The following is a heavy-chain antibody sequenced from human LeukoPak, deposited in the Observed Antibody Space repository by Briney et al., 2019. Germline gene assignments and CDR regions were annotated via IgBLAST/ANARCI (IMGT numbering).Heavy chain of an antibody. CDR3: AKDHDSGWPEYLQH. J-gene: IGHJ1*01. D-gene: IGHD6-19*01. Sequence: PGGSLRLSCAASGVTLSNYGMHWVRQAPGKGLEWVGVISYNGIHKDYADSVKGRFTISRDSSKNTLYLQMNSLRADDTGVYYCAKDHDSGWPEYLQHWGQGTLVTVSS. V-gene: IGHV3-30*18. CDR2: ISYNGIHK. CDR1: GVTLSNYG.